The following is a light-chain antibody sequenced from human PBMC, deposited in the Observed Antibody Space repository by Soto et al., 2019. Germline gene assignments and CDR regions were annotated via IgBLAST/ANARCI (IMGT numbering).Light chain of an antibody. Sequence: EIVLAQSPGTLSFSPVERATLSCRASQRVSNTYLAWYQQKPGQAPRLLIYGVSSRATGIPDRFSGSGSGTDFTLTISRLEPEDFAVYYCQQYSSSPVTFGGGTKVDIK. CDR3: QQYSSSPVT. V-gene: IGKV3-20*01. CDR1: QRVSNTY. CDR2: GVS. J-gene: IGKJ4*01.